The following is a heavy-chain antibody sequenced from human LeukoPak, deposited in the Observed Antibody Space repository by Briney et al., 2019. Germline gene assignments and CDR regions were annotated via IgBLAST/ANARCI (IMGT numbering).Heavy chain of an antibody. Sequence: SETLSLTCTVSGGSVSSNNDYWSWIRQSPGKGLEWIGYIYYSGTTNYNPSLRSRVTISVDTSENQFSLKLSSVTVADTAVYFCARTRPKYSSSWYADYFDYWGQGTLVTVSS. CDR3: ARTRPKYSSSWYADYFDY. CDR1: GGSVSSNNDY. J-gene: IGHJ4*02. D-gene: IGHD6-13*01. CDR2: IYYSGTT. V-gene: IGHV4-61*01.